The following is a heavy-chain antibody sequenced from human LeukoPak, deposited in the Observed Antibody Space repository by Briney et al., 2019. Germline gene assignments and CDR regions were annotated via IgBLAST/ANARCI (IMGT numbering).Heavy chain of an antibody. CDR1: GFTFSSYA. CDR2: MSGSGGST. V-gene: IGHV3-23*01. J-gene: IGHJ5*02. Sequence: GGSLRLSCAASGFTFSSYAMSWVRQAPGKGLEWVSSMSGSGGSTYYADSVKGRFTISRDNSKNTLYLQMNSLRAEDTAVYYCAKHVSSWYFDWFDPWGQGTLVTVSS. D-gene: IGHD6-13*01. CDR3: AKHVSSWYFDWFDP.